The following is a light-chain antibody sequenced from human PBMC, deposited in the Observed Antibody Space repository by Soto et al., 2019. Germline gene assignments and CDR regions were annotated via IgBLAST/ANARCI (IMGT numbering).Light chain of an antibody. V-gene: IGKV3-15*01. J-gene: IGKJ1*01. Sequence: DIVMTQYPATLSVSPGERATLSCRASHSVGSSLAWYQQKPGQAPRLLIYGASTRATGIPARFSGSGSGTESTPTISRLKSEDFAFYHCQHKRNWPWWMFGKGTKVKIK. CDR1: HSVGSS. CDR2: GAS. CDR3: QHKRNWPWWM.